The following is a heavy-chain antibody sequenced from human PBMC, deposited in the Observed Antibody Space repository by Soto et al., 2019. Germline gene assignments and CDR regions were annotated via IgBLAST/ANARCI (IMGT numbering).Heavy chain of an antibody. J-gene: IGHJ5*02. V-gene: IGHV3-53*04. CDR2: IYSGGST. Sequence: EVQLVESGGGLVQPGGSLRLSCAASGFTVSSNYMSWVRQAPGKGLEGVSVIYSGGSTYYADSVKGRFTISRHNSKNTLYLQMNSLRAEDTAVYYCARNYYGSGSYYNWFDPWGQGTLVTVSS. D-gene: IGHD3-10*01. CDR1: GFTVSSNY. CDR3: ARNYYGSGSYYNWFDP.